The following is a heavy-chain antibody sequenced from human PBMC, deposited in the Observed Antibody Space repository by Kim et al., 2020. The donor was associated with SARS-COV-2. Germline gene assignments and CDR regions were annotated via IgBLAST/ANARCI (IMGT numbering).Heavy chain of an antibody. D-gene: IGHD2-15*01. V-gene: IGHV4-39*01. J-gene: IGHJ4*02. CDR2: MFYSGDT. CDR3: ALLAPGHPSDY. Sequence: SETLSLTCTVSGGSINRNTWYWGWIRQPPGKGLEWIGSMFYSGDTYYNPSLKSRVIISGDTSKNQFFLKLSSVTAADTAVYYCALLAPGHPSDYWGPGTLVTVSS. CDR1: GGSINRNTWY.